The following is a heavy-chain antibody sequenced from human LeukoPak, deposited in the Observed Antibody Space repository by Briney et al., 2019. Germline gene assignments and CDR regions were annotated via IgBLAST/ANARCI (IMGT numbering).Heavy chain of an antibody. CDR2: INPSGGSI. Sequence: ASVKVSCKASGHIFTSYYMYWVRQAPGQGLEWMGIINPSGGSIRYAQKFQGRVTMTRDTSTSTVYMELSSLRSEDTAVYYCARGQYSSSWYRVGWFDPWGQGTLVTVSS. V-gene: IGHV1-46*01. CDR1: GHIFTSYY. J-gene: IGHJ5*02. CDR3: ARGQYSSSWYRVGWFDP. D-gene: IGHD6-13*01.